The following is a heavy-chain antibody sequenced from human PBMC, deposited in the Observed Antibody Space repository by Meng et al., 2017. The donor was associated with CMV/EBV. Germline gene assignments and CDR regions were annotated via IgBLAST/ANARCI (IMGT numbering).Heavy chain of an antibody. CDR2: ISYDGSNK. J-gene: IGHJ4*02. Sequence: GESLKISCAASGFTFSSYAMHWVRQAPGKGLEWVAVISYDGSNKYYADSVKGRFTISRDNSKNTLYLQMNSLRAEDTAVYYCASAVRVYCSSTSCYIDYWGQGTLVTVSS. CDR1: GFTFSSYA. V-gene: IGHV3-30-3*01. D-gene: IGHD2-2*01. CDR3: ASAVRVYCSSTSCYIDY.